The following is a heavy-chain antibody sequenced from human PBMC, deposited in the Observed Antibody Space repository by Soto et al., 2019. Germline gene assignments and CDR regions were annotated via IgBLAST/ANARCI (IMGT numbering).Heavy chain of an antibody. D-gene: IGHD2-2*01. CDR2: INAGNGNT. J-gene: IGHJ6*02. CDR3: ARGGYIVVVTAATDGMDV. V-gene: IGHV1-3*01. Sequence: QVQLVQSGAEVKKPGASVKVSCKASGYTFTSYAMHWVRQAPGQRLEWMGWINAGNGNTKYSQKFQGRVTITRDTSASTAYMELSSLISEDTAVYYCARGGYIVVVTAATDGMDVWCQGTTVTVSS. CDR1: GYTFTSYA.